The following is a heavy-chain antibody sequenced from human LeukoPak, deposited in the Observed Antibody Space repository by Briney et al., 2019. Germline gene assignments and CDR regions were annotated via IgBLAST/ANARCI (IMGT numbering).Heavy chain of an antibody. V-gene: IGHV3-23*01. CDR2: ISGSGGST. D-gene: IGHD6-19*01. CDR1: GFTFSSYA. Sequence: GGSLRLSCAASGFTFSSYAMSWVRQAPGKGLEWVSAISGSGGSTYYADSVKGRFTISRDNSKNTLYLQMNSLRAEDTVVYYCAKDRGIAVAGLFDYWGQGTLVTVSS. CDR3: AKDRGIAVAGLFDY. J-gene: IGHJ4*02.